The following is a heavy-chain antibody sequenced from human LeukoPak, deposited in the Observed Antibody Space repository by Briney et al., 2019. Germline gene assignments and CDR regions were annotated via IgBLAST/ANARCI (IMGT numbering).Heavy chain of an antibody. D-gene: IGHD6-6*01. V-gene: IGHV3-7*03. CDR3: AAARAYYYFAMDV. CDR1: GFTFNSYW. CDR2: INQDGSEK. J-gene: IGHJ6*02. Sequence: GGSLRLSCAASGFTFNSYWMSWVRQAPGKGLEWVANINQDGSEKYYVHSVKGRFTISRDNAKNSLYLQMNSLRAEDTAVYYCAAARAYYYFAMDVWGQGTTVTVSS.